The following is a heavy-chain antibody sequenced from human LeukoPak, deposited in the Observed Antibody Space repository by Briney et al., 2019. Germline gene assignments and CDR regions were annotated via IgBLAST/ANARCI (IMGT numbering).Heavy chain of an antibody. J-gene: IGHJ4*02. Sequence: PGGSLRLSCAASGFTFSNYDIHWVRQVTGKRLEWASSIDTAGNTYYADSFKGRFILSRENVKTSVYLQMDSLGAGDTAVYYCTRERVGVGRLSDLDYWGQGTLVTVSP. CDR2: IDTAGNT. CDR3: TRERVGVGRLSDLDY. V-gene: IGHV3-13*04. D-gene: IGHD3-16*02. CDR1: GFTFSNYD.